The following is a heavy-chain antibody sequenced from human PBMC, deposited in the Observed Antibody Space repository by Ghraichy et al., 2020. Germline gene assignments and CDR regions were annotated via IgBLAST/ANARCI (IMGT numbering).Heavy chain of an antibody. CDR1: GYTFTSYG. J-gene: IGHJ4*02. V-gene: IGHV1-18*01. D-gene: IGHD2-15*01. CDR2: ISTYNGNT. Sequence: VSVKVSCKASGYTFTSYGISWVRHAPGQGLEWMGWISTYNGNTNYAQKFQGRVTMTTDTSTSTAYMELRSLRSDDTAVYYCARPPGRFWDYWGQGTLVTVSS. CDR3: ARPPGRFWDY.